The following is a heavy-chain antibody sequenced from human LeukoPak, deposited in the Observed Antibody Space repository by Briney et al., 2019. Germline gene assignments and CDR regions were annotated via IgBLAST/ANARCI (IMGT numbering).Heavy chain of an antibody. Sequence: GESLKISCKASGYIFTSYWIGWVRQMPGKGLEWMGIIYPGDSDTRYSPSFQGQVTISADKSISTAYLQWSSLKASDTAMYYCARRFARGTYYFDYWGQGTLVTVSS. D-gene: IGHD3-10*01. CDR2: IYPGDSDT. CDR1: GYIFTSYW. CDR3: ARRFARGTYYFDY. V-gene: IGHV5-51*01. J-gene: IGHJ4*02.